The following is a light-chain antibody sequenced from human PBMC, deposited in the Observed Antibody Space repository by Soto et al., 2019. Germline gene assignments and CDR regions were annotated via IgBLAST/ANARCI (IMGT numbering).Light chain of an antibody. CDR3: QQYNKWTQT. V-gene: IGKV3-15*01. CDR1: QSVSID. Sequence: EIVMTQSPATLSVSPGERATLACRASQSVSIDVAWYQQKPGQAPSLLIYGAYTRETEIPATFTGSRSGTAFTLNISSMQSQEIAVYYCQQYNKWTQTFGKGTKVDIK. J-gene: IGKJ1*01. CDR2: GAY.